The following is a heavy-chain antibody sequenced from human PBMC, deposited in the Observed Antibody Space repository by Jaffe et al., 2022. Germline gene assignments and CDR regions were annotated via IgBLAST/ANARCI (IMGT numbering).Heavy chain of an antibody. D-gene: IGHD2-15*01. J-gene: IGHJ6*03. V-gene: IGHV3-9*01. CDR3: AKDGVDCSGGSCYSPYYYMDV. Sequence: EVQLVESGGGLVQPGRSLRLSCAASGFTFDDYAMHWVRQAPGKGLEWVSGISWNSGSIGYADSVKGRFTISRDNAKNSLYLQMNSLRAEDTALYYCAKDGVDCSGGSCYSPYYYMDVWGKGTTVTVSS. CDR2: ISWNSGSI. CDR1: GFTFDDYA.